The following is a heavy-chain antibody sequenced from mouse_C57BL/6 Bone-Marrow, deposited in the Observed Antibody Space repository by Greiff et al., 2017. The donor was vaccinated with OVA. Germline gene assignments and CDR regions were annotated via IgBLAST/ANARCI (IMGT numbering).Heavy chain of an antibody. CDR1: GYTFTSYW. D-gene: IGHD1-1*01. J-gene: IGHJ1*03. CDR3: ARWGDYYGSSPYWYFDV. Sequence: QVQLQQPGAELVKPGASVKLSCKASGYTFTSYWMQWVKQRPGQGLEWIGEIDPSDSYTNYKQKFKGKATLTVDTSSSTAYMQLSSLTSEDSAVYYCARWGDYYGSSPYWYFDVWGTGTTVTVSS. CDR2: IDPSDSYT. V-gene: IGHV1-50*01.